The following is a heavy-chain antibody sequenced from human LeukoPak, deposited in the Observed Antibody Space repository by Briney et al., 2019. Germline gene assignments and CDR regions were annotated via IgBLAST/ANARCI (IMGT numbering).Heavy chain of an antibody. V-gene: IGHV1-8*02. CDR2: MNPNSGNT. CDR1: GYTFTSYD. J-gene: IGHJ6*02. Sequence: ASVKVSCKASGYTFTSYDINWVRQATGQGLEWMGWMNPNSGNTGYAQKFQGRVTMTRNTSISTAYMELSSLRFEDTAVYYCARSPDCSGGSCYYYYYGMDVWGQGTTVTVSS. CDR3: ARSPDCSGGSCYYYYYGMDV. D-gene: IGHD2-15*01.